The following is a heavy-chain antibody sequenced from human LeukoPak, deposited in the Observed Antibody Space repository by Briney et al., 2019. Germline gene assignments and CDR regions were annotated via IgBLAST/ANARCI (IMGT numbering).Heavy chain of an antibody. CDR3: ARHMTTAQPYYYGLDV. J-gene: IGHJ6*04. CDR2: VSTSGATT. Sequence: PGGSLRLSCAASGFTFSSHAMNWVRQAPEKGLEWVSTVSTSGATTYYADSVKGRFTISRDNSKNTLYLQMNSLRAEDTAVYYCARHMTTAQPYYYGLDVWGKGTTVTVSS. V-gene: IGHV3-23*01. D-gene: IGHD4-17*01. CDR1: GFTFSSHA.